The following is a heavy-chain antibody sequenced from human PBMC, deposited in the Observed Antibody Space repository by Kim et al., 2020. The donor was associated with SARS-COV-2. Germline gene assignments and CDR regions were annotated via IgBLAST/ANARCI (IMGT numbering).Heavy chain of an antibody. J-gene: IGHJ6*02. Sequence: GGSLRLSCAASGFTFSNAWMSWVRQAPGKGLEWVGRIKSKTDGGTTDYAAPVKGRFTISREDSKNTLYLQMNSLKTEDTAVYYCTTFVRSSYGMDVWGQGTTVTVSS. CDR3: TTFVRSSYGMDV. V-gene: IGHV3-15*01. D-gene: IGHD3-3*01. CDR1: GFTFSNAW. CDR2: IKSKTDGGTT.